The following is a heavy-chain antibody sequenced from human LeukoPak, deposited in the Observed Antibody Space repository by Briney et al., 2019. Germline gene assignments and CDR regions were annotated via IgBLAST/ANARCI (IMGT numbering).Heavy chain of an antibody. CDR2: INPNSGGT. CDR3: AREGPSIAAPRPFDY. D-gene: IGHD6-6*01. CDR1: GYTFTGYY. V-gene: IGHV1-2*02. J-gene: IGHJ4*02. Sequence: ASVKVSCTASGYTFTGYYMHWVRHAPGQGLEWMGWINPNSGGTNYAQKFQGRVTMTRDTSISTAYMELSRLRSDDTAVYYCAREGPSIAAPRPFDYWGQGTLVTVSS.